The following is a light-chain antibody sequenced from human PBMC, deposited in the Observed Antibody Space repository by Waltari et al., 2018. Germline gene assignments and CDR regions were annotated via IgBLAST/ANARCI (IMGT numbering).Light chain of an antibody. CDR1: QSVSRH. CDR2: GTS. J-gene: IGKJ1*01. V-gene: IGKV3-15*01. Sequence: DIVLTQSPATLSLSPGESGTLSCRASQSVSRHLVWYQQKPGQAPRLLIYGTSARATGIPSRFRGSGSGTEFTLTISSLQSEDSAVYYCQQYETFDQGTKVEIK. CDR3: QQYET.